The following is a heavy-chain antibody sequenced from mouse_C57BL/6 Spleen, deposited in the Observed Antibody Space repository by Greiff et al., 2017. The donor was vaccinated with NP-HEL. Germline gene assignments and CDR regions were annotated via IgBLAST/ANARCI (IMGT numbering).Heavy chain of an antibody. CDR1: GYTFTGYW. CDR3: ARRPIYYGNSHYAMDY. CDR2: ILPGSGST. V-gene: IGHV1-9*01. Sequence: QVQLKQSGAELMKPGASVKLSCKATGYTFTGYWIEWVKQRPGHGLEWIGEILPGSGSTNYNEKFKGKATFTADTSSNTAYMQLSSLTTEDSAIYYCARRPIYYGNSHYAMDYWGQGTSVTVSS. J-gene: IGHJ4*01. D-gene: IGHD2-1*01.